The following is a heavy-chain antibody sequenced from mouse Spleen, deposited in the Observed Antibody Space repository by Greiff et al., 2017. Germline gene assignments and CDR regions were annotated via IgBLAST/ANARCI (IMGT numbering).Heavy chain of an antibody. CDR1: GYTFTSYW. J-gene: IGHJ3*01. V-gene: IGHV1-7*01. CDR3: AREITGAFAY. D-gene: IGHD4-1*01. CDR2: INPSTGYT. Sequence: VQGVESGAELAKPGASVKMSCKASGYTFTSYWMHWVKQRPGQGLEWIGYINPSTGYTEYNQKFKDKATLTADKSSSTAYMQLSSLTSEDSAVYYCAREITGAFAYWGQGTLVTVSA.